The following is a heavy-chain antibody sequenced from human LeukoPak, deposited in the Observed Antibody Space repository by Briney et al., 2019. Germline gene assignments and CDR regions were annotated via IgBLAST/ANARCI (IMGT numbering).Heavy chain of an antibody. CDR1: GYTFTMYY. Sequence: ASVTVSCKASGYTFTMYYMHWVRQAPGQGLEWMGMINPSGGDTTYAQKLQGRVTMTRDTSTSTVYMELSSLRSEDTAVYYCARENGGEDYWGQGTLVTVSS. CDR2: INPSGGDT. V-gene: IGHV1-46*01. CDR3: ARENGGEDY. D-gene: IGHD2-21*01. J-gene: IGHJ4*02.